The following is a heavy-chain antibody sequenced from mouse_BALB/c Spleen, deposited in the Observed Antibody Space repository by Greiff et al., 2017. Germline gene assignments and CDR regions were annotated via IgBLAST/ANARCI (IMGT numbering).Heavy chain of an antibody. CDR2: IDPENGNT. D-gene: IGHD2-1*01. CDR3: ASGGNYGLFAY. CDR1: GFNIKDYY. V-gene: IGHV14-1*02. Sequence: VQLQQSGAELVRPGALVKLSCKASGFNIKDYYMHWVKQRPEQGLEWIGWIDPENGNTIYDPKFQSKASITADTSSNTAYLQLSSLTSEDTAVYYCASGGNYGLFAYWGQGTLVTVSA. J-gene: IGHJ3*01.